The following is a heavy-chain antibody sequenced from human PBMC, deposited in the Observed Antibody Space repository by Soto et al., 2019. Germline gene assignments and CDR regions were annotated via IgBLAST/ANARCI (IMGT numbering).Heavy chain of an antibody. CDR2: IYYSGST. CDR3: ARRVAARPFTFSD. CDR1: GGSISSSSYY. Sequence: SETLSLTCTVSGGSISSSSYYWGWIRQPPGKGLEWIGSIYYSGSTYYNPSLKSRVTISVDTSKNQFSLKLSSVTAADTAVYYCARRVAARPFTFSDWGQGTLVTVSS. J-gene: IGHJ4*02. V-gene: IGHV4-39*01. D-gene: IGHD6-6*01.